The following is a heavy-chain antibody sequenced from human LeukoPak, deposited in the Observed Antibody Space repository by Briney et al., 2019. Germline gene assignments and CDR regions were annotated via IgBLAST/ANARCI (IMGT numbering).Heavy chain of an antibody. CDR1: GGSISSSSYY. D-gene: IGHD6-13*01. Sequence: NPSQTLSLTCTVSGGSISSSSYYWSWIRQPAGKGLEWIGRIYTSGSTNYNPSLKSRVTISVDTSKNQFSLKLSSVTAADTAVYYCARAREGAAAGPRMNWFDPWGQGTLVTVSS. J-gene: IGHJ5*02. CDR2: IYTSGST. CDR3: ARAREGAAAGPRMNWFDP. V-gene: IGHV4-61*02.